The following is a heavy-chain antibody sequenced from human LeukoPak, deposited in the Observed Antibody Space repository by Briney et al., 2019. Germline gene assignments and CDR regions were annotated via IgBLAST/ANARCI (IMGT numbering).Heavy chain of an antibody. CDR1: GFTFDDYG. CDR3: ARDFGDYDYVWGSYFDFDY. V-gene: IGHV3-20*04. D-gene: IGHD3-16*01. Sequence: GGSLRLSCAASGFTFDDYGMSWVRQAPGKGLEWVSGINWNGGSTGYADSVKGRFTISRDNAKNSLYLQMNSLRAEDTAVYYCARDFGDYDYVWGSYFDFDYWGQGTLVTVSS. CDR2: INWNGGST. J-gene: IGHJ4*02.